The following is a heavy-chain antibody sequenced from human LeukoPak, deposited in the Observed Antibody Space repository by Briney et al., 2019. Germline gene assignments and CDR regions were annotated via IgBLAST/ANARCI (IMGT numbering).Heavy chain of an antibody. Sequence: ASVKASCKASGYSFSTCGISWVRQAPGQGPEWMGWISTYSGDAQYAQNFQGRVTMTADTTTSTAYMELRSLTTDDTAVYFCAREGSGYSYGYWGQGTLVTVSS. J-gene: IGHJ4*02. CDR3: AREGSGYSYGY. D-gene: IGHD5-18*01. V-gene: IGHV1-18*01. CDR1: GYSFSTCG. CDR2: ISTYSGDA.